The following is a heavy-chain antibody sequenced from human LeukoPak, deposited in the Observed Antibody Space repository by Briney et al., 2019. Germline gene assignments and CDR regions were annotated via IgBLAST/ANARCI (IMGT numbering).Heavy chain of an antibody. J-gene: IGHJ5*02. D-gene: IGHD2-2*01. CDR1: GYTLTESS. V-gene: IGHV1-24*01. CDR3: ATAPPMQNFFDP. Sequence: ASVKVSCKVSGYTLTESSMHWVRQAPGKGLEWMGSFDPEDGETIYEKNFQGRVTMTEDTSTDTAYMELSSLRSEDTALYYCATAPPMQNFFDPWGQGTLVTVSS. CDR2: FDPEDGET.